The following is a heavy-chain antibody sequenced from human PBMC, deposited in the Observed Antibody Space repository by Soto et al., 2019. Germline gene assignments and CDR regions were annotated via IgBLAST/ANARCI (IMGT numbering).Heavy chain of an antibody. V-gene: IGHV5-51*01. J-gene: IGHJ4*02. Sequence: GESLKISCTASGYSFITYWIGWVRQMPGKGLEWLGVIYPGDSDSRYSPSFQGLVTISADKSVSTAYLQWSSLRASDTAMYYCARLVGATTSGFDYWGQGTLVTGLL. D-gene: IGHD1-26*01. CDR1: GYSFITYW. CDR3: ARLVGATTSGFDY. CDR2: IYPGDSDS.